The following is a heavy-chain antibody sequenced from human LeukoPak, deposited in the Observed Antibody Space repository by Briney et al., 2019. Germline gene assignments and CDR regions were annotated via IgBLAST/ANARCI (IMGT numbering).Heavy chain of an antibody. V-gene: IGHV4-39*07. J-gene: IGHJ4*02. Sequence: SETLSLTCTVSGGSISSSSYYWGWIRQPPGKGLEWIGSIYHSGSTYYNPSLKSRVTISVDTSKNQFSLKLSSVTAADTAVYYCARDRGEEELETFDYWGQGTLVTVSS. CDR1: GGSISSSSYY. D-gene: IGHD1-1*01. CDR2: IYHSGST. CDR3: ARDRGEEELETFDY.